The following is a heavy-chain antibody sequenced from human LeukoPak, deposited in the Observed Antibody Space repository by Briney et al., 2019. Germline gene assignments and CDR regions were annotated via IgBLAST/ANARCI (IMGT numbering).Heavy chain of an antibody. CDR2: ISYDGSNK. V-gene: IGHV3-30*03. CDR1: GFTFSSYG. J-gene: IGHJ4*02. D-gene: IGHD5-18*01. Sequence: PGRPLRLSCAASGFTFSSYGMHWVRQAPGKGLEWVAVISYDGSNKYYADSVKGRFTISRDNSKNTLYLQMNSLRAEDTAVYYCAREGKYSYGFDWGQGTLVTVSS. CDR3: AREGKYSYGFD.